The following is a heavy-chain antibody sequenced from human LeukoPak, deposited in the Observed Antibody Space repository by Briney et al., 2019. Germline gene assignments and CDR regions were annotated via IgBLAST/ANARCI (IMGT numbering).Heavy chain of an antibody. CDR1: GFTFSTYS. D-gene: IGHD3-22*01. J-gene: IGHJ4*02. V-gene: IGHV3-48*04. Sequence: GGSLRLSCAASGFTFSTYSMNWVRPAPGKGLEWVSYISSSSSTIYYADSVKGRFTISRDNAKNSLYLQMNSLRAEDTAVYYCARDGDYYDSSGYKYWGQGTLVTVSS. CDR2: ISSSSSTI. CDR3: ARDGDYYDSSGYKY.